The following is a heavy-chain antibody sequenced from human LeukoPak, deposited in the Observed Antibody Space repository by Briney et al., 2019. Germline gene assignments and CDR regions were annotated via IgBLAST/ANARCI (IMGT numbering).Heavy chain of an antibody. D-gene: IGHD6-13*01. J-gene: IGHJ3*02. Sequence: SQTLSLTCTVSGGSISSSSYYWGWIRQPPGKGLEWIGSIYYSGSTYYNPSLKSRVTISVDTSKNQFSLKLSSVTAADTAVYYCARTFSSPPYATFDIWGQGTMVTVSS. CDR1: GGSISSSSYY. CDR3: ARTFSSPPYATFDI. V-gene: IGHV4-39*01. CDR2: IYYSGST.